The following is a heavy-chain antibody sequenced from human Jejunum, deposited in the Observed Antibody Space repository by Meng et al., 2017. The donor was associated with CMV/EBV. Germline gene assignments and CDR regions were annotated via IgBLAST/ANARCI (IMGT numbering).Heavy chain of an antibody. D-gene: IGHD3-10*01. CDR3: TKDQVLL. Sequence: QMQLVESGXGVVQPGGSLRLSCAASGFTFSDYGMHWIRQAPGKGLEWVAFIRYDGDNKYYADSVKGRFTISRDNFNNMLYLQMNSLRTEDTAVYYCTKDQVLLWGQGTLVTVSS. CDR1: GFTFSDYG. CDR2: IRYDGDNK. V-gene: IGHV3-30*02. J-gene: IGHJ4*02.